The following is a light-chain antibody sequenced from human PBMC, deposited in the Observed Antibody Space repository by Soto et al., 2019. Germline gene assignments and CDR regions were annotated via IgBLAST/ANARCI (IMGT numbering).Light chain of an antibody. CDR2: GAS. Sequence: EIVLTQSPGTLSLSPGERATLSCRASQIVSASHLAWYQPKPAQAPRLXXYGASTRANDIPDRFSGSGSGTELTLTVSSLQSEDFAIYYGKRYNTWPTFTFGQGTRLEIK. V-gene: IGKV3D-15*01. CDR1: QIVSASH. J-gene: IGKJ5*01. CDR3: KRYNTWPTFT.